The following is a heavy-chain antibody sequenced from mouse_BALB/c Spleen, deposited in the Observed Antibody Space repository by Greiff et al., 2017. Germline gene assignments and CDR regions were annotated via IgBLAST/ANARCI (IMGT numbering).Heavy chain of an antibody. D-gene: IGHD1-1*01. CDR3: ARFTTVVSGYFDY. J-gene: IGHJ2*01. V-gene: IGHV1-53*01. CDR1: GYTFTSYY. Sequence: QVQLQQSGAELVKPGASVKLSCKASGYTFTSYYMYWVKQRPGQGLEWIGEINPSNGGTSYNQKFKGKATLTVDKSSSTAYMELLSLTSEDSAVYYCARFTTVVSGYFDYWGQGTTLTVSS. CDR2: INPSNGGT.